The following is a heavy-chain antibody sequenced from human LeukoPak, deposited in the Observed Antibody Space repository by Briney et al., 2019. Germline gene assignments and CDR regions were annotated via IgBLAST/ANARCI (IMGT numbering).Heavy chain of an antibody. CDR2: IIPIFGTA. V-gene: IGHV1-69*06. Sequence: EASVNVSCTASGGTFSIYAISWVRQAPGQGGEWMGGIIPIFGTATYAQKFQGRVTITADKSTSTAYMELSSLRSEDTAVYYCARELAPQINYYDSSGYFSDWGQGTLVTVSS. D-gene: IGHD3-22*01. J-gene: IGHJ4*02. CDR1: GGTFSIYA. CDR3: ARELAPQINYYDSSGYFSD.